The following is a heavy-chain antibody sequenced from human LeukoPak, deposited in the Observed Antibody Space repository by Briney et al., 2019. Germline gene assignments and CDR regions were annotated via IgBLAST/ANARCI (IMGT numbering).Heavy chain of an antibody. CDR1: GLTFSNYA. J-gene: IGHJ4*02. CDR2: ISASGGNT. CDR3: AKATRASGSYYADY. Sequence: GGSLRLSCAASGLTFSNYAMNWVRQVPGKGLEWVSTISASGGNTYYVDSVKGRFTISRDNSKNMLDLQMNSLRAEDTAVYYCAKATRASGSYYADYWGQGTLVTVSS. D-gene: IGHD1-26*01. V-gene: IGHV3-23*01.